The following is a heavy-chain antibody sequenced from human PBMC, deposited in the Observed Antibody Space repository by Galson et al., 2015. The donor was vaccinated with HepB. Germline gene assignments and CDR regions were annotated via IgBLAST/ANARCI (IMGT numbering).Heavy chain of an antibody. Sequence: SLRLSCAASGFTFDDYTMHWVRQAPGKGLEWVSLISWDGGSTYYADSVKGRFTISRDNSKNSLYLQMNSLRTEDTALYYCAKDAQQLGRYYFDYWGQGTLVTVSS. V-gene: IGHV3-43*01. D-gene: IGHD6-13*01. CDR2: ISWDGGST. CDR3: AKDAQQLGRYYFDY. J-gene: IGHJ4*02. CDR1: GFTFDDYT.